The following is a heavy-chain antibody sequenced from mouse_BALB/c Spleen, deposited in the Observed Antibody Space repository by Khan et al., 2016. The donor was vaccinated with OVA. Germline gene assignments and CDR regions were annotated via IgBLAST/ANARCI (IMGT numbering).Heavy chain of an antibody. Sequence: QVQLKQSGPGLVQPSQSLSITCTVSGFSLTSSGVHWVRQSPGKGLEWLGMIWSGGIIDYNAAFISRLTINKDNSKSHVFFKMNSLQTNDTAIYYCARNYDYDEGLAYWGQGTLVTVSA. CDR1: GFSLTSSG. CDR2: IWSGGII. CDR3: ARNYDYDEGLAY. J-gene: IGHJ3*01. D-gene: IGHD2-4*01. V-gene: IGHV2-2*02.